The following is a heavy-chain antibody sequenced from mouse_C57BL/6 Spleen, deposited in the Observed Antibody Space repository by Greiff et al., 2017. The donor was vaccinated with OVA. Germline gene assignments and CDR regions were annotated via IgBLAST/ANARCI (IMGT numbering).Heavy chain of an antibody. CDR2: IHPNSGST. Sequence: QVQLQQPGAELVKPGASVKLSCKASGYTFTSYWMHWVKQRPGQGLEWIVMIHPNSGSTNYNEKFKSKATLTVDKSSSTAYMQLSSLTSEDSAVYYCAKDYDVDWYFDVWGTGTTVTVSS. V-gene: IGHV1-64*01. D-gene: IGHD2-4*01. CDR3: AKDYDVDWYFDV. J-gene: IGHJ1*03. CDR1: GYTFTSYW.